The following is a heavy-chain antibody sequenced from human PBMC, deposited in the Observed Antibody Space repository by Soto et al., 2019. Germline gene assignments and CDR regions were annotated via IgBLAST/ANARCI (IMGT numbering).Heavy chain of an antibody. CDR1: SAPITKYY. CDR2: THHSGYI. CDR3: ASPGYCSDGTCYPDY. J-gene: IGHJ4*02. V-gene: IGHV4-59*12. D-gene: IGHD2-15*01. Sequence: PSETLSLTCTVSSAPITKYYWGWVRQAPGRGLEWIGFTHHSGYISYSPSLKSRVTMSVGPSKNQVSLKLNSVTAADTAVYYCASPGYCSDGTCYPDYWGQGTLVTVSS.